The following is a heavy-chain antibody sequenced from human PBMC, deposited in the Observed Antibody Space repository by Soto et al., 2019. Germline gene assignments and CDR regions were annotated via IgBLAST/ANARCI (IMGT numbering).Heavy chain of an antibody. CDR3: ARRSTTVTRAGFDY. CDR1: GFTFSSYW. V-gene: IGHV3-74*01. CDR2: INSDGSST. Sequence: EVQLVESGGGLVQPGGSLRLSCAASGFTFSSYWMHWVRPAPGKGLVWVSRINSDGSSTSYADSVKGRFTIPRDNANNTLYLQMNSLSAEDTAVYYCARRSTTVTRAGFDYWGQGTLVTVSS. D-gene: IGHD4-4*01. J-gene: IGHJ4*02.